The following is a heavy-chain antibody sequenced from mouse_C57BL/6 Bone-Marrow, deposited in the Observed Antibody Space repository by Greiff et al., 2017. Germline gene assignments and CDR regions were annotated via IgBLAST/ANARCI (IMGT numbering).Heavy chain of an antibody. CDR1: GYTFTSYW. J-gene: IGHJ2*01. V-gene: IGHV1-64*01. Sequence: QVQLQQPGAELVKPGASVKLSCKASGYTFTSYWMHWVKQRPGQGLEWIGMIHPNSGSTNYNEKFKSKATLTVDKSSSTAYMQLSSLTSEDSAVXYCARDYHYYGSSFYYFDYWGQGTTLTVSS. CDR2: IHPNSGST. D-gene: IGHD1-1*01. CDR3: ARDYHYYGSSFYYFDY.